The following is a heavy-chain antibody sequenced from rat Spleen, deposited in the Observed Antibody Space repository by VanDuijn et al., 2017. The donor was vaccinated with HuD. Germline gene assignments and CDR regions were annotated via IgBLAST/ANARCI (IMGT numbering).Heavy chain of an antibody. CDR1: GFSLTSYN. Sequence: QVQLKESGPGLVQPSETLSLTCTVSGFSLTSYNVHWVRQPPGKGLEWMGVMWSGGSTDYNSAHKSRLSISRDTSKNQVFLKMNSLQSEDTTTYYCARAHYSSYMGDYFDYWGQGVMVTVSS. J-gene: IGHJ2*01. V-gene: IGHV2-45*01. D-gene: IGHD1-2*01. CDR3: ARAHYSSYMGDYFDY. CDR2: MWSGGST.